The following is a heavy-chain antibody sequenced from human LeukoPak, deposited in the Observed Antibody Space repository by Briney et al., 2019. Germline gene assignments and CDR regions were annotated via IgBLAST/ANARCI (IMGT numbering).Heavy chain of an antibody. Sequence: ASVKVSCKASGYTFTSYYMHWVRQAPGQGLEWMGIINPSGGSTSYAQKFQGRVTMTEGTSTDTAYMELSSLRSEDTAVYYCATDGRNAFDIWGQGTMVTVSS. D-gene: IGHD1-26*01. V-gene: IGHV1-46*01. CDR2: INPSGGST. CDR1: GYTFTSYY. CDR3: ATDGRNAFDI. J-gene: IGHJ3*02.